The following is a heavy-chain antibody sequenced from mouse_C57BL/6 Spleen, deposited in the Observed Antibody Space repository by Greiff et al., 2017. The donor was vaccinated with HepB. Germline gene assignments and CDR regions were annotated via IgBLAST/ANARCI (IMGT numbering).Heavy chain of an antibody. CDR2: IDPENGDT. J-gene: IGHJ4*01. CDR3: TSGNYAMDY. D-gene: IGHD1-1*02. Sequence: VQLQQSGAELVRPGASVKLSCTASGFNIKDDYMHWVKQRPEQGLEWIGWIDPENGDTEYAPKFQGKATITADTSSNTAYLQLSSLTSEDTAVYYCTSGNYAMDYWGQGTSVTVSS. V-gene: IGHV14-4*01. CDR1: GFNIKDDY.